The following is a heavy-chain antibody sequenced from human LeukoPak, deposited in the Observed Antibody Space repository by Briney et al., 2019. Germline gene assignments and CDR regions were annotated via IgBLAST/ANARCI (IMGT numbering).Heavy chain of an antibody. J-gene: IGHJ6*03. V-gene: IGHV3-48*03. Sequence: PGGSLRLSCAASGFTFSSYEMNWVRQVPGKGLEWVLYISSSGSTIYYADSVKGRFTISRDNAKNSLYLQMNSLRDEDTAVYYCARDPYSGNYGDYYYYYMDVWGKGTTVTISS. CDR2: ISSSGSTI. D-gene: IGHD1-26*01. CDR1: GFTFSSYE. CDR3: ARDPYSGNYGDYYYYYMDV.